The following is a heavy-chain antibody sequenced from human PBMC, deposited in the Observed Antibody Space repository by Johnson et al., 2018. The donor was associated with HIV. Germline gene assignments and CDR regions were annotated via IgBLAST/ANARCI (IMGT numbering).Heavy chain of an antibody. CDR3: TTDQLQQLVHDAFDI. Sequence: VPLVESGGGLVQPGGSLRLSCAASGFTVSRNYMSWVRQAPGKGLEWVGRIKSKTDGGTTDYAAPVKGRFTISRDDSKNTLYLQMNSLKTEDTAVYYCTTDQLQQLVHDAFDIWGQGTMVTVSS. J-gene: IGHJ3*02. CDR2: IKSKTDGGTT. V-gene: IGHV3-15*01. D-gene: IGHD6-13*01. CDR1: GFTVSRNY.